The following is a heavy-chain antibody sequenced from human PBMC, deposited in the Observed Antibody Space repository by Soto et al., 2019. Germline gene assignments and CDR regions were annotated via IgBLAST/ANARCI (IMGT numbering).Heavy chain of an antibody. D-gene: IGHD3-10*01. CDR1: GFSFDDYA. V-gene: IGHV3-9*01. Sequence: SLSHSCAASGFSFDDYAMHWVRQAPGKGLEWVSGISWNSGSIGYADSVKGRFTVSRDNAKNSLYLQMNSLRAEDTALYYCAKDAIYGSGSYYNVFEVGWFDYWGQGTLVTVSS. CDR3: AKDAIYGSGSYYNVFEVGWFDY. CDR2: ISWNSGSI. J-gene: IGHJ4*02.